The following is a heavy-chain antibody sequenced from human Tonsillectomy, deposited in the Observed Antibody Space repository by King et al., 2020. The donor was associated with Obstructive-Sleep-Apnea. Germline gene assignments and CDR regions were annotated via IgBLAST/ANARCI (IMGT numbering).Heavy chain of an antibody. CDR2: NHYTRRT. CDR1: VVSIISYY. V-gene: IGHV4-59*01. CDR3: ARENGGGFFDY. Sequence: VQLQESGPGLVKPSETLSLTCTLSVVSIISYYWSWIRQTPGKELEWIGYNHYTRRTSYSPSLKSRVTISLDTSKDEFSLTLNSVTAADTAVYYCARENGGGFFDYWGQGTLVTVSS. D-gene: IGHD2-8*01. J-gene: IGHJ4*02.